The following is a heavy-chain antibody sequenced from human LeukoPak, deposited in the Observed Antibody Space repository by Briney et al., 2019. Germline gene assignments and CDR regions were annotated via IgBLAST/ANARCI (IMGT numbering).Heavy chain of an antibody. Sequence: GGSLRLSCVASGLTVSINCMTWVRQAPGKGLEWVSVIYSDGNTYYSGSVKGRFTISRDNSKDTLYLQMNSLRAEDTAVYYCAKVSSYGDYFDYWGQGTLVTVSS. CDR2: IYSDGNT. CDR3: AKVSSYGDYFDY. D-gene: IGHD4-17*01. CDR1: GLTVSINC. V-gene: IGHV3-53*01. J-gene: IGHJ4*02.